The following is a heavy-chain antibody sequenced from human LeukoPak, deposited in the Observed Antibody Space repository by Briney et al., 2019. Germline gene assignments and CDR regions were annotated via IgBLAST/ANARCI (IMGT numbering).Heavy chain of an antibody. J-gene: IGHJ4*02. CDR2: INHSGST. CDR3: ARVRGSYDYVWRSYRRTNEGIIDS. D-gene: IGHD3-16*02. Sequence: PAETLSLTCAVYGGSFSGYDWNWIRQSPGKGLEGIGEINHSGSTNYNQSLKSRVTISVDTSKNQFSLKLSSVTAADTAVYYCARVRGSYDYVWRSYRRTNEGIIDSWGQGNLVTVSS. V-gene: IGHV4-34*01. CDR1: GGSFSGYD.